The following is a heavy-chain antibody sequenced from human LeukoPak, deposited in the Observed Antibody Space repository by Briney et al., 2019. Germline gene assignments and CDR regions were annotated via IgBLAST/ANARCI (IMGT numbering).Heavy chain of an antibody. CDR3: ARVPDITARPCDT. CDR1: GGSFSGYY. D-gene: IGHD1-1*01. J-gene: IGHJ5*02. V-gene: IGHV4-34*01. Sequence: SESLSLTCAVYGGSFSGYYWTLIRQTPGKGLEWIGEISHTGLTGSNPSLKSRVTIFVDSSKKQFSLRMTSVTAADTGVYYCARVPDITARPCDTWGPGTLVTVSS. CDR2: ISHTGLT.